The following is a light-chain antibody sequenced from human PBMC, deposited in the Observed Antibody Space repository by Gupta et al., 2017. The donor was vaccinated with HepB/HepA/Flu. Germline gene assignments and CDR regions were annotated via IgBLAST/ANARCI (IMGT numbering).Light chain of an antibody. V-gene: IGLV3-21*04. CDR2: FDS. CDR3: QVWDNSSDHIVV. J-gene: IGLJ2*01. Sequence: SYVLTQPPSVSVAPGKTARITCGGKNMGSKSVNWYQQKPGQAPVMVSYFDSDRPSGSPERFSVSTSGNTATLTISSVEAGDEADYYCQVWDNSSDHIVVFGGGTKLTVL. CDR1: NMGSKS.